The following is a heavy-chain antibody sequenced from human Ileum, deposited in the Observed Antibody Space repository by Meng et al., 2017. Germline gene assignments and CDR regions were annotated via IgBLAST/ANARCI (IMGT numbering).Heavy chain of an antibody. V-gene: IGHV3-33*01. CDR3: ATDSGGSPFDY. CDR2: IWDDGSIQ. J-gene: IGHJ4*02. Sequence: GESLKISCVASGFSFSGYGMHWVRQAPGKGLEWVAVIWDDGSIQKYADSVKGRFVISRDDSRKTLYLQMDSLRVEDTAVYYCATDSGGSPFDYWGQGSLVTVSS. CDR1: GFSFSGYG. D-gene: IGHD2-15*01.